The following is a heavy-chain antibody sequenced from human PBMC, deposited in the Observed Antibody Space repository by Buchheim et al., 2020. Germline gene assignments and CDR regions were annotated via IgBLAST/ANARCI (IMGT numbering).Heavy chain of an antibody. Sequence: QVQLVESGGGLVKPGGSLRLSCAASGFTFSDYYMSWIRQAPGKGLEWVSYISISGSTLYYPASLKGRFTISRDNAKNSLFLQMNSLRAEDTAVYYCARVPEYYDILTGYYKIYYYMDVWGKGTT. CDR2: ISISGSTL. CDR3: ARVPEYYDILTGYYKIYYYMDV. V-gene: IGHV3-11*01. D-gene: IGHD3-9*01. J-gene: IGHJ6*03. CDR1: GFTFSDYY.